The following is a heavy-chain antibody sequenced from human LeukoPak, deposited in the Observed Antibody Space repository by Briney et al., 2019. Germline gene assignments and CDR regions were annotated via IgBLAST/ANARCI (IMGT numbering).Heavy chain of an antibody. CDR3: PKDMRYSSSWLFDY. CDR2: ISWNSGSI. V-gene: IGHV3-9*01. D-gene: IGHD6-13*01. J-gene: IGHJ4*02. Sequence: GRSLRLSCAASGFTFDDYAMHWVRQAPGKGLEWVSGISWNSGSIGYADSVKGRFTISRDNAKNSLYLQMNSLRAEDTALYYCPKDMRYSSSWLFDYWGQGTLVTVSS. CDR1: GFTFDDYA.